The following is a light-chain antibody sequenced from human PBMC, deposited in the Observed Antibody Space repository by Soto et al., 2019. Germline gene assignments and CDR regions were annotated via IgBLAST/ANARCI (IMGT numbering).Light chain of an antibody. CDR3: SSYAGSNNFVV. Sequence: QSVLNQPPSASGSPGQSVTMSCTGTSSDVGGYNYVSWYQQHPGKAPKLMIYEVSKRPSGVPDRFSGSKSGNTASLTVSGLQAEDEADYYCSSYAGSNNFVVFGGGTQLTVL. J-gene: IGLJ2*01. CDR2: EVS. V-gene: IGLV2-8*01. CDR1: SSDVGGYNY.